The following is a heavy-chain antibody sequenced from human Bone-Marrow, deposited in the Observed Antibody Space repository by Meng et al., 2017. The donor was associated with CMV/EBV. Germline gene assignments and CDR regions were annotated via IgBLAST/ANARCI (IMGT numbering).Heavy chain of an antibody. CDR2: IHYSENT. J-gene: IGHJ3*02. V-gene: IGHV4-61*01. D-gene: IGHD3-16*01. Sequence: VSCGSFSMGSHYWSWLRQPPGKGLEWIGYIHYSENTNYNPSLTGRLTISIDPSRKQFSLKLTSVTSADTALYYCARTLWGTFAVDIWGQGTMVTVSS. CDR1: CGSFSMGSHY. CDR3: ARTLWGTFAVDI.